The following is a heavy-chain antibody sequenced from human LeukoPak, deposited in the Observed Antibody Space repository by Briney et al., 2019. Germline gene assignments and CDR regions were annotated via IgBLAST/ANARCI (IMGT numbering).Heavy chain of an antibody. V-gene: IGHV3-33*01. CDR1: GFTFSSYG. J-gene: IGHJ4*02. CDR3: ARASARLYYYDSSGYWGYFDY. D-gene: IGHD3-22*01. Sequence: GGSLRLSCAASGFTFSSYGMHWVRQAPGKGLEWVAVICYDGSNKYYADSVKGRFTTSRDNSKNTLYLQMNSLRAEDTAVYYCARASARLYYYDSSGYWGYFDYWGQGTLVTVSS. CDR2: ICYDGSNK.